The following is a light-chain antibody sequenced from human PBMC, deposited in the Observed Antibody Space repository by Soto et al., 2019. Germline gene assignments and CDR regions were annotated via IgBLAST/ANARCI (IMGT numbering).Light chain of an antibody. CDR2: KVS. V-gene: IGKV2-30*01. CDR1: QSLVFSDGNTY. J-gene: IGKJ5*01. Sequence: DVVVTQSPLSLPVTLGQAASISCRSSQSLVFSDGNTYLSWFQQRPGQSPRRLIYKVSKRDSGGADRFSGSGSGTEFTLKISRVEAEDVGVYYCMQGTHWPPITFGQGTRLEIK. CDR3: MQGTHWPPIT.